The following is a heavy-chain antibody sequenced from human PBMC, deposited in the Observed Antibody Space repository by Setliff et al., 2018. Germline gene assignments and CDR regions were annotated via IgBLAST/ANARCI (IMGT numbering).Heavy chain of an antibody. CDR1: GYTFTSYD. CDR2: MNPNSGNT. Sequence: GASVKVSCKASGYTFTSYDINWVRQATGQGLEWMGWMNPNSGNTGYAQKFQGRVTMTRNTSISTAYMELSSLRSEDTAVYYCARECYSGSWYGDYYYYYGMDVWGQGTTVTVSS. J-gene: IGHJ6*02. CDR3: ARECYSGSWYGDYYYYYGMDV. V-gene: IGHV1-8*02. D-gene: IGHD6-13*01.